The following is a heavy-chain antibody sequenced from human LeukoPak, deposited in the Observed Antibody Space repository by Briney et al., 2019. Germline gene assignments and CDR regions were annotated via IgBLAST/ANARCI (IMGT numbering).Heavy chain of an antibody. CDR1: GLTFADYT. CDR3: ARRAGAYSHPYDY. CDR2: ISRNGVAT. Sequence: SGGSLRLSCAASGLTFADYTMHWVRQAPGKGLEWVSLISRNGVATKYADSVKGRFTISRDNSKNTLYLQMNSLRAEDTAVYYCARRAGAYSHPYDYWGQGTLVTVSS. J-gene: IGHJ4*02. V-gene: IGHV3-43*01. D-gene: IGHD4/OR15-4a*01.